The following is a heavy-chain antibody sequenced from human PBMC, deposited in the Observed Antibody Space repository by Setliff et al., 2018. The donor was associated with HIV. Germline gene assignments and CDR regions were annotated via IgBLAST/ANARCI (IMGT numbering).Heavy chain of an antibody. D-gene: IGHD6-13*01. CDR3: ARDRRSAAGTSGAFDI. CDR1: GFTFSSYS. J-gene: IGHJ3*02. CDR2: ISSSSSYI. V-gene: IGHV3-21*01. Sequence: GESLRLSCAASGFTFSSYSMNWVRQAPGKGLEWVSSISSSSSYIYYADSVKGRFTISRDNAKNSLYLQMNSLRAEDTAVYYCARDRRSAAGTSGAFDIWGQGTMVTVSS.